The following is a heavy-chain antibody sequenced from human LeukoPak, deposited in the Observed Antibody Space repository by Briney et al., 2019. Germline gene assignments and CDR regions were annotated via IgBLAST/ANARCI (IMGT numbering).Heavy chain of an antibody. V-gene: IGHV4-30-4*01. D-gene: IGHD3-22*01. CDR3: ASQTRDSSGYSYYFDY. Sequence: SETLSLTCTVSGGSISSGDYYWSWIRQPPGKGLEWIGYIYYSGSTYYNPSLKSRVTISVDTSKSQFSLKLSSVTAADTAVYYCASQTRDSSGYSYYFDYWGQGTLVTVSS. J-gene: IGHJ4*02. CDR1: GGSISSGDYY. CDR2: IYYSGST.